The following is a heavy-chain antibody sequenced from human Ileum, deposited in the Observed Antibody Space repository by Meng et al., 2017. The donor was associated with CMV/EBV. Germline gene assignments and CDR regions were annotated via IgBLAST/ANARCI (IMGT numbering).Heavy chain of an antibody. Sequence: ASVKVSCKASGYTFTGYGISWVRQAPGQGLEWRGWISGYSGNTNYTQKFQGRVTMTIDTSTTTTYMERWSLGADDTAVYYCARGGASSYYGMDVWGQGTTVTVSS. V-gene: IGHV1-18*01. CDR2: ISGYSGNT. J-gene: IGHJ6*02. D-gene: IGHD3-16*01. CDR3: ARGGASSYYGMDV. CDR1: GYTFTGYG.